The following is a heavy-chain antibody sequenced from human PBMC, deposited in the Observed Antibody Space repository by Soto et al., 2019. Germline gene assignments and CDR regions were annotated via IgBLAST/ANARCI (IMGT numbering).Heavy chain of an antibody. CDR2: MNPNSGNT. Sequence: ASVKVSCKASGYTFTSYDINCVRQATGQVLEWMGWMNPNSGNTGYAQKFQGRVTMTRNTPISTAYMELSSLRSEDTAVYYCARGNVLLWFGELLSEPTYDYWGQGTLVTVSS. CDR3: ARGNVLLWFGELLSEPTYDY. CDR1: GYTFTSYD. D-gene: IGHD3-10*01. V-gene: IGHV1-8*01. J-gene: IGHJ4*02.